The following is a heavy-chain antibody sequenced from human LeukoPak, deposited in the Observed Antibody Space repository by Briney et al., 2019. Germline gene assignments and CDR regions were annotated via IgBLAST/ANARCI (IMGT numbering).Heavy chain of an antibody. CDR3: ARDSRKGSSFDI. CDR2: IYYTGSA. CDR1: GVSISSFH. V-gene: IGHV4-59*01. Sequence: SETLSLTCTVSGVSISSFHWSWIRQSPGKGLEWIGFIYYTGSAYYNPSFKTRVTTSLDTSQSQFSLKLTSVTAADTAVYYCARDSRKGSSFDIWGQGTMVTVSS. J-gene: IGHJ3*02.